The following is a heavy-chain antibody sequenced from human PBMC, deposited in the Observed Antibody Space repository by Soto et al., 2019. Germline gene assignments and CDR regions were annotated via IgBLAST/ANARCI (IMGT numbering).Heavy chain of an antibody. D-gene: IGHD1-7*01. CDR1: GFTFSSYS. CDR2: ISSSSSYI. CDR3: ARESEEGITGTTYWFDP. Sequence: PGWSLRLSCAASGFTFSSYSMNWVRQAPGKGLEWVSSISSSSSYIYYADSVKGRFTISRDNAKNSLYLQMNSLRAEDTAVYYCARESEEGITGTTYWFDPWGQRTLGTVPS. J-gene: IGHJ5*02. V-gene: IGHV3-21*01.